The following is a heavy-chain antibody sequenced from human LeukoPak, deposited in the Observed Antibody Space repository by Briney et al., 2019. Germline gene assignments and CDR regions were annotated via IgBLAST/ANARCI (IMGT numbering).Heavy chain of an antibody. V-gene: IGHV3-33*01. CDR3: AREISMFVNAFDL. D-gene: IGHD3-10*02. CDR2: IWYDGSNE. CDR1: GFSFSNPG. Sequence: PGRSLRLSCAASGFSFSNPGMHWVRQAPGKGLGWVAVIWYDGSNEYYADAVKGRFIISRDNSKNTVHLQMNSLRVEDTSVYYCAREISMFVNAFDLWGQGTLVAVSS. J-gene: IGHJ3*01.